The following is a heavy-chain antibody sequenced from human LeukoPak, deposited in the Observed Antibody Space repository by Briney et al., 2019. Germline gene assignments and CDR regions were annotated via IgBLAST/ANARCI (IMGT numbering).Heavy chain of an antibody. V-gene: IGHV3-74*01. CDR3: ARVESGSCSITRCRNIDY. Sequence: GGSLRLSCAASGFTFRNYWLHWVRQAPGKGLVWVSRINIDGTDTSYADSVKGRFTISRDNAKNTLYLQMSSLRAEDTAVYYCARVESGSCSITRCRNIDYWGQGTLVTVSS. CDR2: INIDGTDT. J-gene: IGHJ4*02. CDR1: GFTFRNYW. D-gene: IGHD2-2*01.